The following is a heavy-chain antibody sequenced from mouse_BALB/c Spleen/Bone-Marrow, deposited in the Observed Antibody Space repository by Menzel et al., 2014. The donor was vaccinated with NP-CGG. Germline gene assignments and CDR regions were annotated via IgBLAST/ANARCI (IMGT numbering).Heavy chain of an antibody. J-gene: IGHJ1*01. V-gene: IGHV1-20*02. Sequence: EVQLQQSGPELVKPGASVKISCKASGYSFTGYFMNWVMQSHGKSLEWIGRINPYNGDTFYNQKFKGKATLTVDKSSSTAHMELGGVASEDSAVYYCAGGGGYYYGGGRSFDVWGAGTTFTVSS. CDR3: AGGGGYYYGGGRSFDV. CDR1: GYSFTGYF. D-gene: IGHD1-1*02. CDR2: INPYNGDT.